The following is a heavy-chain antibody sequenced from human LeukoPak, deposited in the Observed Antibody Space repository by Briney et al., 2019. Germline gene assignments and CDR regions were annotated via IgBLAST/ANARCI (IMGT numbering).Heavy chain of an antibody. J-gene: IGHJ4*02. CDR3: ARDYQFLGIAAAGSDY. D-gene: IGHD6-13*01. CDR1: GGTFSSYA. Sequence: GASVKVSCKASGGTFSSYAISWVRQAPGQGLEWMGGIIPIFGTANYAQKLQGRVTMTTDTSTSTAYMELRSLRSDDTAVYYCARDYQFLGIAAAGSDYWGQGTLVTVSS. CDR2: IIPIFGTA. V-gene: IGHV1-69*05.